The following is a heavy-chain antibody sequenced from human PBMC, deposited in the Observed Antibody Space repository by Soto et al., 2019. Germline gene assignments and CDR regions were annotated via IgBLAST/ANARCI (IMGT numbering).Heavy chain of an antibody. Sequence: QVQLVQSGAEVKKPGSSVKVSCKASGNTLSSYAFTWLRQAPGKGFELMGTIIPILRTTEYEQKFQGRVTITADESTTTVYMELSGLTSGDTGIYFCARGYQPILPFDFWGQGTPVTVSS. D-gene: IGHD2-15*01. J-gene: IGHJ4*02. CDR3: ARGYQPILPFDF. V-gene: IGHV1-69*11. CDR1: GNTLSSYA. CDR2: IIPILRTT.